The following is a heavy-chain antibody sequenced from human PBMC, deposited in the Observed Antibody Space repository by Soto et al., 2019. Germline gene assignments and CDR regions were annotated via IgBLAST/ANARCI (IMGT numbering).Heavy chain of an antibody. CDR1: GFTFSTYG. CDR3: AKIAVAGDTYYYNMDV. Sequence: GGSLRLSCAASGFTFSTYGMHWVRQAPGRGLEWVALMSYDGSNKFYADSVKGRFTVSRDNSKNTLYLQMNSLRPEDTAVYYCAKIAVAGDTYYYNMDVWGQGTTVTVSS. J-gene: IGHJ6*02. CDR2: MSYDGSNK. D-gene: IGHD6-19*01. V-gene: IGHV3-30*18.